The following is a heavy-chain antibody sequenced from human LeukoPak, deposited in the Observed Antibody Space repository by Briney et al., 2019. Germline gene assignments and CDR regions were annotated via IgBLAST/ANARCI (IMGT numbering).Heavy chain of an antibody. CDR2: IKSKTDGGTT. CDR1: GFTFSNAW. V-gene: IGHV3-15*01. CDR3: TTLWRVVVVTATTDDY. Sequence: PGGSLRLSCAASGFTFSNAWMSWVRQAPGKGLEGVGRIKSKTDGGTTDYAAPVKGRFTIPRDDSKNTLYLQMNSLKPEDTAVYYCTTLWRVVVVTATTDDYWGQGTLVTVSS. D-gene: IGHD2-21*02. J-gene: IGHJ4*02.